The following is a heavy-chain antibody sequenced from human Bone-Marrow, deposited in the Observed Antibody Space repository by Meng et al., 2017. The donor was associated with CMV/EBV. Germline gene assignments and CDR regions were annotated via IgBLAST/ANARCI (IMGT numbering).Heavy chain of an antibody. CDR2: ISAYNGNT. D-gene: IGHD5-18*01. CDR1: GYSFTSYG. Sequence: ASVKVSCKASGYSFTSYGISWVRQAPGQGLECLGWISAYNGNTNYAQKLQGRVTMTTDTSTSTAYMELRSLRSYDTAVYYCATTDSYGYWFDPWGQGTLVTVSS. J-gene: IGHJ5*01. V-gene: IGHV1-18*01. CDR3: ATTDSYGYWFDP.